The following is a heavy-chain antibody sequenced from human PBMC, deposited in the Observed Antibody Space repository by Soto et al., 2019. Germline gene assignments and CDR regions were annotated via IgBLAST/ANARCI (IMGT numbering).Heavy chain of an antibody. CDR1: GFTFSSYA. J-gene: IGHJ4*02. CDR3: AKDRTDTTMVSRIDY. Sequence: AGGSLRLSCAASGFTFSSYAMSWVRQAPGKGLEWVSSISGSGGRTYYADSVKGRFTISRDNSKNTLYVQMSSLRAEDTAVYYCAKDRTDTTMVSRIDYWGQGTLVTVSS. CDR2: ISGSGGRT. V-gene: IGHV3-23*01. D-gene: IGHD5-18*01.